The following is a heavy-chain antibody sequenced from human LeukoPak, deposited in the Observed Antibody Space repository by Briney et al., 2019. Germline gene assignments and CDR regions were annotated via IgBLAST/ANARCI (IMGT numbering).Heavy chain of an antibody. V-gene: IGHV3-9*01. D-gene: IGHD6-19*01. CDR3: ARDDGGAVAGY. CDR2: ISWNSGSI. CDR1: GFTFDDYA. Sequence: PGGSLRLSCAASGFTFDDYAMHWVRQAPGKGLEWVSGISWNSGSIGYADSVKGRFTISRDNAKNSLYLQMNSLRAEDTALYYCARDDGGAVAGYWGQGTLVTVSS. J-gene: IGHJ4*02.